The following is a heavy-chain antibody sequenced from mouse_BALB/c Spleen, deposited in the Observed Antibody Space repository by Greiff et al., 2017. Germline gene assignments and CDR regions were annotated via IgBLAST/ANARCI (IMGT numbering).Heavy chain of an antibody. D-gene: IGHD1-1*01. CDR2: ISYSGST. Sequence: EVQRVESGPSLVKPSQTLSLTCSVTGDSITSGYWNWIRKFPGNKLEYMGYISYSGSTYYNPSLKSRISITRDTSKNQYYLQLNSVTTEDTATYYCARWGVYYYGSSLYWYFDVWGAGTTVTVSS. CDR3: ARWGVYYYGSSLYWYFDV. J-gene: IGHJ1*01. V-gene: IGHV3-8*02. CDR1: GDSITSGY.